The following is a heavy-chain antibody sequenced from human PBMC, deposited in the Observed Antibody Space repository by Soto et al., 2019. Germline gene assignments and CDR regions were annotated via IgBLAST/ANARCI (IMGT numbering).Heavy chain of an antibody. CDR1: GGTFSSYA. J-gene: IGHJ6*02. V-gene: IGHV1-69*13. CDR3: ARDKRVERFGELSYYYYYGMDV. D-gene: IGHD3-10*01. Sequence: SVKVSCKASGGTFSSYAISWVRQAPGQGLEWMGGIIPIFGTANYAQKFQGRVTITADESTSTAYMELSSLRSEDTAVYYCARDKRVERFGELSYYYYYGMDVWGQGTTV. CDR2: IIPIFGTA.